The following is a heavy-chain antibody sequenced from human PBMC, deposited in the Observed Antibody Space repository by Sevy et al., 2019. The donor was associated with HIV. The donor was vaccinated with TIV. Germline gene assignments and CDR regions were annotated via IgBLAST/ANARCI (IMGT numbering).Heavy chain of an antibody. CDR2: MRFAGTIK. V-gene: IGHV3-30*02. CDR3: AKVLHIVVVPAAIDYFYGMDL. CDR1: GFTFSTYG. Sequence: GGSLRLSCAASGFTFSTYGMHWVRQAPGRGLEWVAFMRFAGTIKYHTDSVKGRFTISRDNSKNTLYLQMNSLKTEDTAVYFCAKVLHIVVVPAAIDYFYGMDLWGQGTTVTVSS. J-gene: IGHJ6*02. D-gene: IGHD2-2*01.